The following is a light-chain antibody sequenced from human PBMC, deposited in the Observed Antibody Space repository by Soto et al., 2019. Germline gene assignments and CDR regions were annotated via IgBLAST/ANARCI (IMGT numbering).Light chain of an antibody. V-gene: IGKV1-39*01. CDR2: AAS. CDR1: QSISSY. CDR3: QQSYSTHPIT. Sequence: DIQMTQSPSSLSASVGDRVTITCRASQSISSYLNWYQQKPGKAPKLLIYAASSLQSGVPSRFSGSGSGTHFTLTISSLQPEDFATYYCQQSYSTHPITFGQGTRLDIK. J-gene: IGKJ5*01.